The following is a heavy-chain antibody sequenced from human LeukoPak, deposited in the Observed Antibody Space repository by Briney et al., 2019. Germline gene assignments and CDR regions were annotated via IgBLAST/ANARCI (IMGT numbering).Heavy chain of an antibody. CDR3: ARGRLEVTALDY. D-gene: IGHD2-21*02. CDR1: GFTFSSYA. Sequence: SGGSLRLSCAASGFTFSSYAMHWVRQAPGKGLEYVATISSNGGATYYANSLKGRFTISRDNSKNTLYLQMGSLRAEDMAVYFCARGRLEVTALDYWGQGTLVTVSS. J-gene: IGHJ4*02. V-gene: IGHV3-64*01. CDR2: ISSNGGAT.